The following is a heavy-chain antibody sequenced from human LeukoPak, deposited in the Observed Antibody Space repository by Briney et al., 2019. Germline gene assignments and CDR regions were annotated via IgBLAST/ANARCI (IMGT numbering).Heavy chain of an antibody. D-gene: IGHD2-15*01. CDR2: IYYSGST. Sequence: SETLSLTCTVSGGSISSYYWSWIRQPPGKGLEWIGYIYYSGSTNYNPSLKSRVTISVDTSKNQFSLKLNSVTAADTAVFYCARSVEGYCSGGSCYSYSYYMDVWGKGTTVTVSS. V-gene: IGHV4-59*01. CDR3: ARSVEGYCSGGSCYSYSYYMDV. CDR1: GGSISSYY. J-gene: IGHJ6*03.